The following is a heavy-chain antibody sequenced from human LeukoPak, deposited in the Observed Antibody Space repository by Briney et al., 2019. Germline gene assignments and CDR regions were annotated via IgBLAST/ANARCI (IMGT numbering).Heavy chain of an antibody. V-gene: IGHV3-66*01. CDR1: GFTVSSNY. Sequence: TGGSLRLSCAASGFTVSSNYMSWVRQARGKGVEWVSVIYSGGSTYYADSVKGRFTISRDNSKNTLYLQMNSLRAEDTAVYYCARGRAAVAVWGDWFDPWGQGTLVTVSS. CDR3: ARGRAAVAVWGDWFDP. J-gene: IGHJ5*02. D-gene: IGHD6-19*01. CDR2: IYSGGST.